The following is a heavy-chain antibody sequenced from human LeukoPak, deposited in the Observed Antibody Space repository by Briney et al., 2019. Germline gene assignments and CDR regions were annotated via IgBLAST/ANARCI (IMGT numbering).Heavy chain of an antibody. CDR3: ARSTYCSGGSCSHNWFDP. D-gene: IGHD2-15*01. CDR1: GGSISSSSYY. CDR2: IYYTGST. J-gene: IGHJ5*02. Sequence: SSETLSLTCTVSGGSISSSSYYWGWIRQPPGKGLEWIGSIYYTGSTYYTPSLKSRLTISVDTSKNQFSLKLSSVTAADTAVYYCARSTYCSGGSCSHNWFDPWGQGTLVTVSS. V-gene: IGHV4-39*07.